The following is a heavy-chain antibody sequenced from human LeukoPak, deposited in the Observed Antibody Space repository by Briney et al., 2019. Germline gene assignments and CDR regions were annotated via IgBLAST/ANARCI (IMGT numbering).Heavy chain of an antibody. Sequence: GGSLRLSCAASGFTFDDYGLSWVRQAPGKGLEWVSTINWNGGSTGYADSVKGRFTISTDNAKNSLYLQMNSLRAEDTALYYCARVSDISVAAYFDYWGQGTLVTVSS. CDR2: INWNGGST. CDR1: GFTFDDYG. J-gene: IGHJ4*02. D-gene: IGHD6-19*01. V-gene: IGHV3-20*04. CDR3: ARVSDISVAAYFDY.